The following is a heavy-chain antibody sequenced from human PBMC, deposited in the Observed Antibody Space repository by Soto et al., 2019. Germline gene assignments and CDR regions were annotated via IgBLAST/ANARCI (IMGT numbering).Heavy chain of an antibody. V-gene: IGHV4-39*01. CDR2: IYYSGST. J-gene: IGHJ6*02. D-gene: IGHD2-2*01. CDR1: GGSIRSSSYY. CDR3: ARLVVVPATENYYYYSGMDV. Sequence: PSDSLALASTLSGGSIRSSSYYGGWIHQPPGKGLEWIGSIYYSGSTYYNPSLKSRVTISVDTSKNQFSLKLSSVTAADTAVYYCARLVVVPATENYYYYSGMDVWGQGTTVTVSS.